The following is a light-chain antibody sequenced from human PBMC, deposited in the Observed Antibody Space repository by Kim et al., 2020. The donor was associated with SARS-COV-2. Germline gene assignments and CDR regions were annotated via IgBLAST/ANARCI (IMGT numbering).Light chain of an antibody. V-gene: IGKV1-39*01. CDR3: QQSYSTPRT. CDR1: QSISSY. J-gene: IGKJ1*01. Sequence: DIQMTQSPSSLSASVGDRVTITCRASQSISSYLNWYQQKPGKAPKLLIYAASSLQSGVPLRFSGSGSGTDFTLTISSLQPEDFATYYYQQSYSTPRTFGQGTKVDIK. CDR2: AAS.